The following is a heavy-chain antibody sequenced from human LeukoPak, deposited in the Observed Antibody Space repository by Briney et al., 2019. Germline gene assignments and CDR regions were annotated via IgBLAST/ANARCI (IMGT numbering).Heavy chain of an antibody. J-gene: IGHJ4*02. D-gene: IGHD3-9*01. Sequence: ASVTVSCKASGGTFSSYAISWVRQAPGQGLEWMGGIIPIFGTANYAQKFQGRVTITADESTSTAYMELSSLRADDTAVYYCARDFPYYDILTGYLPHLDYWGQGTLVTVSS. CDR1: GGTFSSYA. V-gene: IGHV1-69*13. CDR2: IIPIFGTA. CDR3: ARDFPYYDILTGYLPHLDY.